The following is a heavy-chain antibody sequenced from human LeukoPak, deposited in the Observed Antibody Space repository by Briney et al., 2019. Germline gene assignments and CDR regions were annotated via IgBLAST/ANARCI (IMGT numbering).Heavy chain of an antibody. CDR3: AKGHYDGDHPHYDGGSVDS. D-gene: IGHD2-21*01. Sequence: ASVKVSCKALEYTFTDYYIHWVRQAPGQGLEWMGWINPKSGGRVTNYAQKFRGRVTMTTDTSISTAYMELSRLRSDDTAVYFCAKGHYDGDHPHYDGGSVDSWGQGTHITVSS. V-gene: IGHV1-2*02. J-gene: IGHJ4*02. CDR2: INPKSGGRVT. CDR1: EYTFTDYY.